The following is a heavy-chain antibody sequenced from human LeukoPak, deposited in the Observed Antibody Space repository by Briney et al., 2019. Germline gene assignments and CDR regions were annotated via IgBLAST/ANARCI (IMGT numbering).Heavy chain of an antibody. CDR1: GYSYTSYW. CDR2: ISAYNGNT. J-gene: IGHJ4*02. CDR3: ARDPARGFDDY. Sequence: GESLKISCKGSGYSYTSYWISWVRQAPGQGLEWMGWISAYNGNTNYAQKLQGRVTMTTDTSTSTAYMELRSLRSDDTAVYYCARDPARGFDDYWGQGTLVTVSS. D-gene: IGHD2-15*01. V-gene: IGHV1-18*04.